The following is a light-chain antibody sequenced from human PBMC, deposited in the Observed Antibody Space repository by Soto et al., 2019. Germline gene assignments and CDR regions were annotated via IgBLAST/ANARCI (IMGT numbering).Light chain of an antibody. J-gene: IGLJ3*02. CDR2: SNN. Sequence: QSVLTQPPSASRTPGQRVTISCSGSSSNIGSKTVNWYQQLPGTAPKLLIYSNNQRPSGVPDRFSGSKSGTSASLVISGLQSDDEADYYCAAWDDSLTVFGGGTKLTVL. CDR3: AAWDDSLTV. V-gene: IGLV1-44*01. CDR1: SSNIGSKT.